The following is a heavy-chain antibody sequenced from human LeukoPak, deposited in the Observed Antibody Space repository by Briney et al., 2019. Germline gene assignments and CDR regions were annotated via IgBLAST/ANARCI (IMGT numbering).Heavy chain of an antibody. J-gene: IGHJ3*02. CDR2: INPNSGGT. D-gene: IGHD6-19*01. CDR1: GYTFTSYG. CDR3: ARERSSIAVAGTSSGAFDI. V-gene: IGHV1-2*02. Sequence: ASVKVSCKASGYTFTSYGISWVRQAPGQGLEWMGWINPNSGGTDYAQKFQGRVAMTRDTSISTAYMELSRLRSDDTAVYYCARERSSIAVAGTSSGAFDIWGQGTMVTVSS.